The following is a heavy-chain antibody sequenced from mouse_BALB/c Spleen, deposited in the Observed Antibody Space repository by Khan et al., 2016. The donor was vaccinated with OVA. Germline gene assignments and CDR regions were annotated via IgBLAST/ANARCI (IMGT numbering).Heavy chain of an antibody. Sequence: QVQLKESGPGLVRPSQTLSITCTVSGFSLTTYGVHWVRQSPGKGLEWLGVIRSAGKTDYNAAFISRLSITKDNSKSQVFFKMNSLQADDIAMYYCAGNSYLYDFTYWGQGTLVTVSA. D-gene: IGHD2-14*01. CDR3: AGNSYLYDFTY. J-gene: IGHJ3*01. CDR1: GFSLTTYG. CDR2: IRSAGKT. V-gene: IGHV2-2*01.